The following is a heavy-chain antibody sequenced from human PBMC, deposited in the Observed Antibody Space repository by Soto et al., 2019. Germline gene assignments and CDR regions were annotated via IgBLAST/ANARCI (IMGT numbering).Heavy chain of an antibody. CDR1: GFTFSSYA. D-gene: IGHD3-22*01. CDR3: AKGAVAGTRYYYDSSGRFDY. CDR2: ISGSGGST. V-gene: IGHV3-23*01. J-gene: IGHJ4*02. Sequence: GGSLRLSCAASGFTFSSYAMSWVRQAPGKGLEWVSGISGSGGSTYYADSVKGRFTISRDNSKNTLYLQMNSLRAEDTAVYYCAKGAVAGTRYYYDSSGRFDYWGQGTLVTVSS.